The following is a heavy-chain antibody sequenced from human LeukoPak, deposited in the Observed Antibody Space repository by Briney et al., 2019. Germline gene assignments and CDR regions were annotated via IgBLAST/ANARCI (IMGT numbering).Heavy chain of an antibody. Sequence: GSSVKVSCKASGGTFSGYAISWVRQAPGQGLEWMGGIIPIFGTANYAQKFQGRVTITTDESTSTAYMELSSLRSEDTAVYYCASSTSGSYYNGGFRENDYWGQGTLVTVSS. CDR3: ASSTSGSYYNGGFRENDY. CDR2: IIPIFGTA. CDR1: GGTFSGYA. J-gene: IGHJ4*02. V-gene: IGHV1-69*05. D-gene: IGHD3-10*01.